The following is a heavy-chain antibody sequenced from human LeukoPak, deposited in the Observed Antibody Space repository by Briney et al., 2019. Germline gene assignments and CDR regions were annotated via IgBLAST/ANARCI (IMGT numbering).Heavy chain of an antibody. CDR1: GFTFNSFS. Sequence: GGSLRLSCAASGFTFNSFSMNWVRQAPGKGLEWVSYISSISTIIYYAGSVKGRFTISRDNSKNSLYLQMNSLRTEDTALYYCAKDSTPSYYYDSSGYHFDYWGQGTLVTVSS. CDR3: AKDSTPSYYYDSSGYHFDY. V-gene: IGHV3-48*04. D-gene: IGHD3-22*01. CDR2: ISSISTII. J-gene: IGHJ4*02.